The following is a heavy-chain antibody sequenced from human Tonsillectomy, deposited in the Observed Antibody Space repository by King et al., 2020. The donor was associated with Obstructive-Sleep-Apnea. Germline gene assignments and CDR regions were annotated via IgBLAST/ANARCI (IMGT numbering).Heavy chain of an antibody. CDR3: AKLVGNTGVDY. V-gene: IGHV3-23*04. J-gene: IGHJ4*02. D-gene: IGHD2-8*02. CDR1: GFTFSSYA. Sequence: VQLVESGGGLVQPGGSLRFSCAASGFTFSSYAMSWVRQAPGKGLEWVSTISGSGDSTYYADSVKGRFTISRDNTNKTLYLQMNSLRTEDTAVYYCAKLVGNTGVDYWGQGTLVTVSS. CDR2: ISGSGDST.